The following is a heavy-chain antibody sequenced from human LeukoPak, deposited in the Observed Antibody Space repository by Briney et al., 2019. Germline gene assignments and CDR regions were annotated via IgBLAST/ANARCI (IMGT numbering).Heavy chain of an antibody. CDR2: TYYRSKWSN. Sequence: SQSLSRTSAISGERVSSNSAAWNWIRQSPSSCLHQPGRTYYRSKWSNDFPVSVMGRISINADTSKNQFSLHLNSVTPEDTAVYYCARETWELLDYWGQGTLVTDSS. J-gene: IGHJ4*02. CDR1: GERVSSNSAA. CDR3: ARETWELLDY. V-gene: IGHV6-1*01. D-gene: IGHD1-26*01.